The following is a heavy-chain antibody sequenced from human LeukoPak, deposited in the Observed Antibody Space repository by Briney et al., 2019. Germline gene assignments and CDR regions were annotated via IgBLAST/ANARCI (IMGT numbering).Heavy chain of an antibody. CDR1: GFTFSSYG. Sequence: PGGSLRLSCAASGFTFSSYGMSWVRQAPGKGLEWVSGISGSGGTTYYADSAKGRFTISRDNSKNTLYLQMNSLRAEDTAVYYCAREAGTDYGGAPLDYWGQGTLVTVSS. CDR3: AREAGTDYGGAPLDY. J-gene: IGHJ4*02. V-gene: IGHV3-23*01. CDR2: ISGSGGTT. D-gene: IGHD4-17*01.